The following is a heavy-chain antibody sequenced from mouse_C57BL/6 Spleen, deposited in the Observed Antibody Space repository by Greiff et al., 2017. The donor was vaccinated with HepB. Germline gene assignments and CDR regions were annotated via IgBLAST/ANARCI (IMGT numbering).Heavy chain of an antibody. V-gene: IGHV1-7*01. J-gene: IGHJ1*03. Sequence: QVHVKQSGAELAKPGASVKLSCKASGYTFTSYWMHWVKQRPGQGLEWIGYINPSSGYTKYNQKFKDKATLTADKSSSTAYMQLSSLTYEDSAVYYCARRATVVEANWYFDVWGTGTTVTVSS. CDR2: INPSSGYT. CDR1: GYTFTSYW. CDR3: ARRATVVEANWYFDV. D-gene: IGHD1-1*01.